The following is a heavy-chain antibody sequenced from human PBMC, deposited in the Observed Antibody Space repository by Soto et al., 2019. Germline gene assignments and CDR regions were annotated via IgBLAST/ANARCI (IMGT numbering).Heavy chain of an antibody. CDR2: IYYRGNT. CDR1: GGSFSPYY. D-gene: IGHD7-27*01. CDR3: ARHSKKTGDFDYYYGMDV. J-gene: IGHJ6*02. V-gene: IGHV4-59*08. Sequence: QVQLQELGPGLVKPSETLSLTCTLSGGSFSPYYWGWIRQPPGKGLEWIANIYYRGNTNYNPSLESRVTISIDTSKNQFSLKLSSVTAADTAVYYCARHSKKTGDFDYYYGMDVWGQGTMVTVSS.